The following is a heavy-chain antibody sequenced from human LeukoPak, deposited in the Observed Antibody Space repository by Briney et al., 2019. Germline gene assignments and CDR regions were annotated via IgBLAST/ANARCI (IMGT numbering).Heavy chain of an antibody. CDR3: ARYSSGWYNAFDI. Sequence: SETLSLTCAVYGGSFSGYYWSWIRQPPGKGLEWIGEINHSGSTNYNPSLKSRVTISVDTSKNQFSLKLSSVTAADTAVYYCARYSSGWYNAFDIWGQGAMVTVSS. J-gene: IGHJ3*02. CDR2: INHSGST. CDR1: GGSFSGYY. D-gene: IGHD6-19*01. V-gene: IGHV4-34*01.